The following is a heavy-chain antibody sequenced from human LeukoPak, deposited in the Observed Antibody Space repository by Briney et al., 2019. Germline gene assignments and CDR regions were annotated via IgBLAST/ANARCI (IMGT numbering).Heavy chain of an antibody. CDR3: ARSSTGSYFDY. J-gene: IGHJ4*02. V-gene: IGHV4-61*01. Sequence: KPSETLSLTCTVSGGSVNSGTYYWSWIRQPPGKGLEWIGYMYYSGSTKYNPSLKSRVTISVDTSKNQFSLKLSSVTAADTAVYYCARSSTGSYFDYWGQGTLVTVSS. D-gene: IGHD3-3*02. CDR2: MYYSGST. CDR1: GGSVNSGTYY.